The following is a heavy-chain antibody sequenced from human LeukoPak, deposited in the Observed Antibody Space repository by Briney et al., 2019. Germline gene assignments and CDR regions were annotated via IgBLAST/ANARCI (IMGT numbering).Heavy chain of an antibody. CDR1: GGSISSSSYY. CDR2: IYYSGST. V-gene: IGHV4-39*01. Sequence: KASETLSLTCTVSGGSISSSSYYWGWIRQPPGKGLEWIGSIYYSGSTYYNPSLKSRVTISVDTSKNQFSLKLSSVTAADTAVYYCARRPKNYYYDTPYYFDYWGQGTLVTVSS. J-gene: IGHJ4*02. CDR3: ARRPKNYYYDTPYYFDY. D-gene: IGHD3-22*01.